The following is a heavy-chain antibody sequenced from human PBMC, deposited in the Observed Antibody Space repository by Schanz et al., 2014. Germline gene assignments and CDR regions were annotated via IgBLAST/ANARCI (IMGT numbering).Heavy chain of an antibody. V-gene: IGHV3-48*04. CDR1: GFTFSIYG. J-gene: IGHJ4*02. CDR3: AKVAPAATYLDS. D-gene: IGHD2-2*01. CDR2: ISDSGDST. Sequence: EVQLLESGGGLVQPGGSLRLSCAASGFTFSIYGMSWIRQAPGKGLEWVSYISDSGDSTHYADSVKGRFTISRDNAKNSLFLQMNSLSAEDTAVYYCAKVAPAATYLDSWGLGTLVTVSS.